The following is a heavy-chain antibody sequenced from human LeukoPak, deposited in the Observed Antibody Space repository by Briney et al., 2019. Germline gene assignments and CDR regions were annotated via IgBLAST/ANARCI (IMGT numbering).Heavy chain of an antibody. J-gene: IGHJ3*02. D-gene: IGHD6-19*01. Sequence: PGGSLRLSCAASGFTFSSYAMHWVRQAPGKGLEWVAVISYDGSNKYYADSVKGRFTISRDNSKNTLYLQMNSLRAEDTAVYYCARGSSGYAFDIWGQGTMVTVSS. V-gene: IGHV3-30*04. CDR2: ISYDGSNK. CDR1: GFTFSSYA. CDR3: ARGSSGYAFDI.